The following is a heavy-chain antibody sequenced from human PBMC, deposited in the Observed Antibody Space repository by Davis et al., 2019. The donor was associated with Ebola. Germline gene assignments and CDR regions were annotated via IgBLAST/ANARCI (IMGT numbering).Heavy chain of an antibody. D-gene: IGHD2-2*01. CDR3: ASGSSTRRYYYYGMDV. Sequence: PGGSLRLSCAASGFTFSSYSMNWVRQAPGKGLEWVSSISSSSSYIYYADSVKGRFTISRDNAKNSLYLQMNSLRAEDTAVYYCASGSSTRRYYYYGMDVWGQGTTVTVSS. CDR1: GFTFSSYS. V-gene: IGHV3-21*01. J-gene: IGHJ6*02. CDR2: ISSSSSYI.